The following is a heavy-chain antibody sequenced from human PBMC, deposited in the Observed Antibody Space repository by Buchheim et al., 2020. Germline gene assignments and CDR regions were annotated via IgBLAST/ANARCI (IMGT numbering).Heavy chain of an antibody. CDR2: ISASGAGT. Sequence: EVQLLESGGGLVQPGGSPRLSCAASGFTFTTSPMSWVRQAPGKGLEWVSAISASGAGTSYADSVKGRFTMSRDNSKNTLYLQMNSLRVEDTAVYYCAKNSVRGDWPEYWGQGTL. J-gene: IGHJ4*02. CDR1: GFTFTTSP. CDR3: AKNSVRGDWPEY. V-gene: IGHV3-23*01. D-gene: IGHD2-21*02.